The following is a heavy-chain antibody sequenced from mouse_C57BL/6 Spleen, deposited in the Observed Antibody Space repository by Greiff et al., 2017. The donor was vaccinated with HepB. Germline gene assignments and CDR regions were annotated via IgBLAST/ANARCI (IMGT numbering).Heavy chain of an antibody. CDR1: GYAFSSSW. Sequence: SGPELVKPGASVKISCKASGYAFSSSWMNWVKQRPGKGLEWIGRIYPGDGDTNYNGKFKGKATLTADKSSSTAYMQLSSLTSEDSAVYFCARWSTTVVATNYFDYWGQGTTLTVSS. D-gene: IGHD1-1*01. J-gene: IGHJ2*01. CDR3: ARWSTTVVATNYFDY. V-gene: IGHV1-82*01. CDR2: IYPGDGDT.